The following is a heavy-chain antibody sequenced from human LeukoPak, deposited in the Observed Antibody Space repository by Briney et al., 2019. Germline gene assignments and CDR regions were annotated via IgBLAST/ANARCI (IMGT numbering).Heavy chain of an antibody. Sequence: GGSLRLSCAASGFTFDDFGMSWVRQAPGKGLEWVSGINWNGGSTGYADSVKGRFTISRDNAKNSLYLQMNSLRAEDTALYYCARGGLQNLFDYWGQGTLVTVSS. V-gene: IGHV3-20*04. CDR1: GFTFDDFG. CDR3: ARGGLQNLFDY. D-gene: IGHD4-11*01. CDR2: INWNGGST. J-gene: IGHJ4*02.